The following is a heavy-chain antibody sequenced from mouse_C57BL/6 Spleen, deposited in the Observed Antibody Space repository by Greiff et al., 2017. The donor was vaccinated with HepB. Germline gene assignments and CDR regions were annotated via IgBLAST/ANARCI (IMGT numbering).Heavy chain of an antibody. J-gene: IGHJ3*01. CDR2: IYPGGGYT. CDR3: ARRDYDGYAWFAY. D-gene: IGHD2-3*01. V-gene: IGHV1-63*01. Sequence: VQRVESGAELVRPGTSVKMSCKASGYTFTNYWIGWAKQRPGHGLEWIGDIYPGGGYTNYNEKFKGKATLTADKSSSTAYMQFSSLTSEDSAIYYCARRDYDGYAWFAYWGQGTLVTVSA. CDR1: GYTFTNYW.